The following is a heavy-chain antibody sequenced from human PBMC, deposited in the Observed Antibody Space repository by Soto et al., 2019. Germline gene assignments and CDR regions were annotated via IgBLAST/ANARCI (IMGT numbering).Heavy chain of an antibody. J-gene: IGHJ4*02. CDR3: ARDLGSYDRSGYYHGRTFDY. D-gene: IGHD3-22*01. V-gene: IGHV3-30-3*01. Sequence: QVQLVESGGGVVQPGRSLRLSCAASGFTFTTYAMHWVRQAPGKGLEWVAVISYDGTKNYYADSVKGRFTISRDNSKNALHLQMNSLRNEDTAVYYCARDLGSYDRSGYYHGRTFDYWGQGTLVTVSS. CDR2: ISYDGTKN. CDR1: GFTFTTYA.